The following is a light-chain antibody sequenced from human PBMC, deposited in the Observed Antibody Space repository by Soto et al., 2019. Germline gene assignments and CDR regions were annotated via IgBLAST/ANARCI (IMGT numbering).Light chain of an antibody. CDR2: DAS. CDR3: QQYDNLPRA. CDR1: QDISNY. J-gene: IGKJ3*01. Sequence: DIQMTQSPSSLSASVGDRVTITCQASQDISNYLNWYQQKPGKAPKLLIYDASNLETGVPSRFSGSGSGTDFTFTISSLQPEDIATYYCQQYDNLPRAFGPGTKADIK. V-gene: IGKV1-33*01.